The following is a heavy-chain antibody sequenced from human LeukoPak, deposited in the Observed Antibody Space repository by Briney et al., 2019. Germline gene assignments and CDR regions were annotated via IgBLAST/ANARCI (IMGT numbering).Heavy chain of an antibody. J-gene: IGHJ6*03. D-gene: IGHD5-18*01. CDR2: ISGSGGST. CDR3: ARRGSYGYLSVYYYMDV. V-gene: IGHV3-23*01. Sequence: GGSLRLSCAASGFTFSSYAMSWVRQAPGKGLEWVSAISGSGGSTYYADSVKGRFTISRDNSKNTLYLQMNSLRAEDTAVYYCARRGSYGYLSVYYYMDVWGKGTTVTVSS. CDR1: GFTFSSYA.